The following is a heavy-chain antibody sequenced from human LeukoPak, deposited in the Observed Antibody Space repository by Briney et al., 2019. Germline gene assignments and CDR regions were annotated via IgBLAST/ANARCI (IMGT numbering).Heavy chain of an antibody. V-gene: IGHV4-4*07. CDR3: ARVKRYYYYMDV. CDR1: GGPISSYY. J-gene: IGHJ6*03. Sequence: PSETLSLTCTVSGGPISSYYWSWIRQPAGKGLEWIGRIYTSGSTNYNPSLKSRVTISVDTSKNQFSLKLSPVTAADTAVYYCARVKRYYYYMDVWGKGTTVTISS. CDR2: IYTSGST.